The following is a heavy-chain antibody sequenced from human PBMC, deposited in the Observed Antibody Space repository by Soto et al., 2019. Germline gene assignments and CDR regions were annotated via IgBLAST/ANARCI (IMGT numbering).Heavy chain of an antibody. V-gene: IGHV4-34*01. Sequence: PSETLSLTCAVYGGSFSGYYWTWTRQPPGTGLEWIGEINHSGSTNYNPSLKSRVTISVDTSKNQFSLKLTSVTAADTAVYYCARDKITGLFDYWGQGTLVPVSS. CDR1: GGSFSGYY. D-gene: IGHD2-8*02. J-gene: IGHJ4*02. CDR3: ARDKITGLFDY. CDR2: INHSGST.